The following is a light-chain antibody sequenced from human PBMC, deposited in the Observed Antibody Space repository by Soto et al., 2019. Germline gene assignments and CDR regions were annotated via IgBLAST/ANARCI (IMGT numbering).Light chain of an antibody. J-gene: IGKJ2*01. CDR3: QQYNNWPYT. Sequence: EIVMTQSPATLSVSPGERATLSCRASQRVSSNLAWYQQKPGQAPRLLIYRASTRATSIPARFSGSGSGTEFTLTISSLQSEDFAVYYCQQYNNWPYTFGQGTKLEIK. CDR1: QRVSSN. V-gene: IGKV3-15*01. CDR2: RAS.